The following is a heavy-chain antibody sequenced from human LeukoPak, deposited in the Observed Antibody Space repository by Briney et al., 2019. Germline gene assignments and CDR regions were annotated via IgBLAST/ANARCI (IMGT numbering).Heavy chain of an antibody. CDR3: ARGIAARDNWFDP. D-gene: IGHD6-13*01. Sequence: AASVTVSCKASGYTFTGYYMHWVRQAPGQGLEWMGWINPNSGGTNYAQKFQGRVTMTRDTSISTAYMELSRLRSDDTAVYYCARGIAARDNWFDPWGQGTLVTVSS. CDR1: GYTFTGYY. V-gene: IGHV1-2*02. CDR2: INPNSGGT. J-gene: IGHJ5*02.